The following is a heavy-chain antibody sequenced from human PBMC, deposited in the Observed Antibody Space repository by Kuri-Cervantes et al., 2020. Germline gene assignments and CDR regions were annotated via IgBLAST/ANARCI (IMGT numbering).Heavy chain of an antibody. CDR3: ASQLLWFGELQGAFDY. V-gene: IGHV1-18*01. CDR2: ISAYNGNT. CDR1: GYTFTSYG. J-gene: IGHJ4*02. D-gene: IGHD3-10*01. Sequence: ASVKVSCKASGYTFTSYGISWVRQAPGQGLEWMGWISAYNGNTNYAQKLQGRVTMTTDTSTSTAYMELSRLRSDDTAVYYCASQLLWFGELQGAFDYWGQGTLVTVSS.